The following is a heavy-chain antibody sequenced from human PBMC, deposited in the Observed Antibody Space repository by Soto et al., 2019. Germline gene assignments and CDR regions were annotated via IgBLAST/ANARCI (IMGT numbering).Heavy chain of an antibody. CDR1: GYTFTSYA. CDR3: AIDLGGWTDY. J-gene: IGHJ4*02. CDR2: INVGNGNT. V-gene: IGHV1-3*01. D-gene: IGHD6-19*01. Sequence: QVQLVQSGAEVKKPGASVKVSCKASGYTFTSYAMQWVRQAPGQRREWMGWINVGNGNTKYSQKFQSRVSITSDTSASTDYMELSSLRSEDTAVYYCAIDLGGWTDYWGQGTLVTVSS.